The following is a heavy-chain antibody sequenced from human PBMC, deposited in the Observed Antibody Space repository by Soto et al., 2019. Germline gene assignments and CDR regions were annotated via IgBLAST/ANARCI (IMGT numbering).Heavy chain of an antibody. CDR3: ARHSIVYNSGTDY. CDR1: GYSFTSYW. Sequence: LGESLKISCKGSGYSFTSYWIGWVRQMPGKGLEWMGIIYPGDSDTKYSPSFQGQVTISGDKSISTAYLQWSSLKASDTAMYYCARHSIVYNSGTDYWGQGTLVTVSS. CDR2: IYPGDSDT. V-gene: IGHV5-51*01. J-gene: IGHJ4*02. D-gene: IGHD1-1*01.